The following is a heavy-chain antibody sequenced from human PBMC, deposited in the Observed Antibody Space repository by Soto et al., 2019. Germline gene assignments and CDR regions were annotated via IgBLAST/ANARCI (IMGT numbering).Heavy chain of an antibody. CDR2: IYSGDNT. D-gene: IGHD2-8*02. CDR3: ARDGLSVVFH. V-gene: IGHV3-66*01. CDR1: GFTVSSNS. J-gene: IGHJ4*02. Sequence: EVQLVESGGGLVQPGGSLRLSCAASGFTVSSNSMSWVRQAPGKGLEWVSVIYSGDNTYYADSVKGRFTISRDNSKNTLYLQMNSLRAEDTAVYYCARDGLSVVFHWGQGTLVTVSS.